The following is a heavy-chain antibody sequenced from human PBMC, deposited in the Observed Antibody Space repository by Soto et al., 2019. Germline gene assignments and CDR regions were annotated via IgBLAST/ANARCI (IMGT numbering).Heavy chain of an antibody. J-gene: IGHJ2*01. V-gene: IGHV3-33*01. CDR3: GGDWSIATYVDL. CDR2: IWYDGSNK. D-gene: IGHD6-13*01. CDR1: GFTFNRYG. Sequence: QVQLVESGGGVVQPGRSLRLSCAASGFTFNRYGMHWVRQAPGKGLEWVALIWYDGSNKYYADSVKGRFTISRDNSKNTRYLQMNRLRAEDTDVYYCGGDWSIATYVDLWGRGTLVTVSS.